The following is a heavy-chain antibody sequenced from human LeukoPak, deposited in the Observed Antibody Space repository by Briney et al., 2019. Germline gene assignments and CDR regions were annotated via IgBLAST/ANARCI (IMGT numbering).Heavy chain of an antibody. Sequence: PGGSLRLSCAASGFTFSDYGMSWVRQAPGKGLEWVSSISGSGGSTYYTDSVTGRFTISRDSSKNTLYLQMNSLRAEDTAVYYCAKAHDSSSWYYYYYMDVWGKGTTVTVSS. CDR1: GFTFSDYG. D-gene: IGHD6-13*01. CDR2: ISGSGGST. V-gene: IGHV3-23*01. CDR3: AKAHDSSSWYYYYYMDV. J-gene: IGHJ6*03.